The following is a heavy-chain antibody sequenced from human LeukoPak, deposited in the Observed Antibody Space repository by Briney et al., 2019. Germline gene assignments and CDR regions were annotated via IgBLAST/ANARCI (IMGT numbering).Heavy chain of an antibody. J-gene: IGHJ4*02. Sequence: GGSLRLSCAASGFTFSSYAMSWVRQAPGKGLEWVSAISGSSGSTYYADSVKGRFTISRDNSKNTLYLQMNSLRAEDTAVYYCAKDGPGLWFGELYYFDYWGQGTLVTVSS. CDR3: AKDGPGLWFGELYYFDY. D-gene: IGHD3-10*01. V-gene: IGHV3-23*01. CDR1: GFTFSSYA. CDR2: ISGSSGST.